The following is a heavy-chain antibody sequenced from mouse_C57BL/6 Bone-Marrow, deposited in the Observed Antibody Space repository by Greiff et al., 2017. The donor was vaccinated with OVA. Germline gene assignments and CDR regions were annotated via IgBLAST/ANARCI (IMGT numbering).Heavy chain of an antibody. J-gene: IGHJ4*01. CDR1: GFSFNTYA. V-gene: IGHV10-1*01. Sequence: VESGGGLVQPKGSLKLSCAASGFSFNTYAMNWVRQAPGKGLEWVARIRSKSNNYATYYADSVKDRFTISRDDSESMLYLQMNNLKTEDTAMYYCVRLGDYYAMDYWGQGTSVTVSS. CDR2: IRSKSNNYAT. D-gene: IGHD3-3*01. CDR3: VRLGDYYAMDY.